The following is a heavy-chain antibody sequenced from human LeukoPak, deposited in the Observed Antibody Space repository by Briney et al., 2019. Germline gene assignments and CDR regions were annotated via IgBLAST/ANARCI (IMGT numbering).Heavy chain of an antibody. V-gene: IGHV5-51*01. CDR3: ARRAVVIGVGYFDY. CDR2: IYPGDSDI. Sequence: GASLKISCKGSGYGFTTYWIGWVRQMPGKGLEWMGIIYPGDSDIRISPSFQGQVTISVDKSISTAYLQWSSLKASDTAMYYCARRAVVIGVGYFDYWGQGTLVTVSS. CDR1: GYGFTTYW. D-gene: IGHD4-23*01. J-gene: IGHJ4*02.